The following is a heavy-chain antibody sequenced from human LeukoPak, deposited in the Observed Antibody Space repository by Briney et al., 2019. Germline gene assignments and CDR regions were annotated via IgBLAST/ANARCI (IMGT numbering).Heavy chain of an antibody. J-gene: IGHJ4*02. D-gene: IGHD1-7*01. CDR3: ARGYRGHNWNYYFDY. CDR2: INPNSGGT. V-gene: IGHV1-2*02. CDR1: GYTFTGHY. Sequence: ASVKVSCKASGYTFTGHYMHWVRQDPGQGPEWMGWINPNSGGTSSAQKFQGRVTMTRDTSISTAYLELSRLRSDDTAVYYCARGYRGHNWNYYFDYWGQGTLVTVSS.